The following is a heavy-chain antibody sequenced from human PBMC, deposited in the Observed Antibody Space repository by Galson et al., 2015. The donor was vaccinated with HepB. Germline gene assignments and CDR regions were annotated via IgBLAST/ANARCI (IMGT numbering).Heavy chain of an antibody. CDR3: ARYATNWNYGTDLVYYYGMDV. D-gene: IGHD1-7*01. J-gene: IGHJ6*02. CDR2: IDPSDSYT. CDR1: GYSFTSYW. V-gene: IGHV5-10-1*01. Sequence: QSGAEVKKPGESLRISCQGSGYSFTSYWISWVRQMPGKGLEWMGRIDPSDSYTNYSPSFRGHVTISADKSISTAYLQWSSLKASDTAMYYCARYATNWNYGTDLVYYYGMDVWGQGTTVTVSS.